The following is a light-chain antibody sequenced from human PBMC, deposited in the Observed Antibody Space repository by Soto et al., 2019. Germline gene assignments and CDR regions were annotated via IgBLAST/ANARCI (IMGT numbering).Light chain of an antibody. Sequence: GDSVTITCRASQSISTWLAWYQQKPGKAPKLLIYDASSLEGGVPSRFSGSGSGTEFTLTISGLQPDDFATYYCQKYNSAPRTFGQGTKVEIK. CDR1: QSISTW. CDR2: DAS. CDR3: QKYNSAPRT. V-gene: IGKV1-5*01. J-gene: IGKJ1*01.